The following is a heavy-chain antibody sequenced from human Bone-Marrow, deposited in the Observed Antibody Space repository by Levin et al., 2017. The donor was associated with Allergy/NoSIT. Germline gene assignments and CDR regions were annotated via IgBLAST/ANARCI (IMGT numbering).Heavy chain of an antibody. CDR1: RFTFNTYA. V-gene: IGHV3-23*01. J-gene: IGHJ6*02. D-gene: IGHD6-13*01. Sequence: GESLKISCTDSRFTFNTYAMSWVRQAPGKGLEWVSAISGGAGRTHYADSVKGRFTISRDNSKNTLYLELSSLRAEDTAVYYCASFAAGSLYYGLDVWGQGTTVTVSS. CDR2: ISGGAGRT. CDR3: ASFAAGSLYYGLDV.